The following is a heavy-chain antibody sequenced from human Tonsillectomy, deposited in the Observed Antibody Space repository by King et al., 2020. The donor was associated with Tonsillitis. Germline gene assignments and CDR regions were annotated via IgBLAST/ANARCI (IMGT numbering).Heavy chain of an antibody. CDR2: IIPTFGTT. CDR1: GGTFSNYT. D-gene: IGHD5-18*01. CDR3: ARDQGYSYGYYYYYGMDV. J-gene: IGHJ6*02. Sequence: QLVQSGAEVKKPGSSVKVSCKASGGTFSNYTITWVRQAPGQGLEWMGGIIPTFGTTNYAQKLQGRVTITADESTTTAYMELTSLRSEDTAVYYCARDQGYSYGYYYYYGMDVWGQGTTVTVSS. V-gene: IGHV1-69*01.